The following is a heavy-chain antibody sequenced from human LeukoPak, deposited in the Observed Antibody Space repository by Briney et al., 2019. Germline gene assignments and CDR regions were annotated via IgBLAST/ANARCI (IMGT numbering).Heavy chain of an antibody. J-gene: IGHJ4*02. CDR2: MNPNSGNT. Sequence: ASVKVSCKASGYTFTSCDINWVRQATGQGLEWMGWMNPNSGNTVYVQKFQGRVTITRNTSISTAYMELSSLRSEDTAVYYCARFITMIVVVLLWGYYFDYWGQGTLVTVSS. V-gene: IGHV1-8*03. CDR1: GYTFTSCD. CDR3: ARFITMIVVVLLWGYYFDY. D-gene: IGHD3-22*01.